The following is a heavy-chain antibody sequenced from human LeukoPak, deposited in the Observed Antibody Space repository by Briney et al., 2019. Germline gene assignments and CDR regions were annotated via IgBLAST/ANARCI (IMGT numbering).Heavy chain of an antibody. Sequence: GGSLRLSCEASEFTFRSYSMNWVRQAPGKGLEWVSSISSSSSHIYYADSVKGRFTISRDNAKDSLYLQMISLRAEDTAVYYCARDQPYSSGWIDYWGQGTLVTVSS. V-gene: IGHV3-21*01. J-gene: IGHJ4*02. CDR2: ISSSSSHI. CDR1: EFTFRSYS. CDR3: ARDQPYSSGWIDY. D-gene: IGHD6-19*01.